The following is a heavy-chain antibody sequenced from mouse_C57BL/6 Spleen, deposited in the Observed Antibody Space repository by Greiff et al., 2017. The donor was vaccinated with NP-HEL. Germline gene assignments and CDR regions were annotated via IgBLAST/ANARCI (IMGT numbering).Heavy chain of an antibody. D-gene: IGHD2-1*01. CDR2: IHPNSGST. V-gene: IGHV1-64*01. CDR1: GYTFTSYW. J-gene: IGHJ1*03. Sequence: QVQLQQPGAELVKPGASVKLSCKASGYTFTSYWMHWVKQRPGQGLEWIGMIHPNSGSTNYNEKFKSKATLTVDKSSSTAYMQLSSLTSEDSAVYYCASNYVDWYFDVWGTGTTVTVSS. CDR3: ASNYVDWYFDV.